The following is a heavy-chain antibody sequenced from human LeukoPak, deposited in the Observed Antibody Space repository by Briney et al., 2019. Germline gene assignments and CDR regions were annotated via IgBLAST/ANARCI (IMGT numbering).Heavy chain of an antibody. CDR2: IYSGGAT. CDR3: ARHDSSGYPGRLHGMVV. J-gene: IGHJ6*02. CDR1: GFTASSNF. D-gene: IGHD3-22*01. V-gene: IGHV3-66*04. Sequence: GGSLRLSCAASGFTASSNFMSWVRQAPGKGLEWVSVIYSGGATYYAGSVKGRFTISRDNSKNTLYLQLSSLRAEDTAVYYCARHDSSGYPGRLHGMVVWGQGTTVTASS.